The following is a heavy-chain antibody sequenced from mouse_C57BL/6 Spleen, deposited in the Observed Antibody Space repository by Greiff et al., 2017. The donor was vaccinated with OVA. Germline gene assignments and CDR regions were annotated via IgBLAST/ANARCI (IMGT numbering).Heavy chain of an antibody. CDR3: ARGLGGLFDY. D-gene: IGHD3-3*01. V-gene: IGHV1-55*01. CDR2: IYPGSGST. J-gene: IGHJ2*01. Sequence: QVQLQQPGAELVKPGASVKMSCKASGYTFTSYWITWVKQRPGQGLEWIGDIYPGSGSTNYNEKFKRKATLTVDTSSSTAYMQLSSLTSEDSSVYYCARGLGGLFDYWGQGTTLTVSS. CDR1: GYTFTSYW.